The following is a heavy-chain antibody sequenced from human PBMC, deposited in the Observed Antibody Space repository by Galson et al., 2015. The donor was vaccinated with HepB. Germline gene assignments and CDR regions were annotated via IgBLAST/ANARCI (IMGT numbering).Heavy chain of an antibody. CDR1: GFNFRSYG. D-gene: IGHD3-10*01. CDR3: ARPMVRGPRGYGMDV. J-gene: IGHJ6*02. Sequence: SLRLSCAASGFNFRSYGVHWVRQAPGKGLEWVAVISYDGKNEYYADSVKGQFTISRDNSKNTLYLQMNSLRVEDTAVYYCARPMVRGPRGYGMDVWGQGTTVTVSS. V-gene: IGHV3-30*03. CDR2: ISYDGKNE.